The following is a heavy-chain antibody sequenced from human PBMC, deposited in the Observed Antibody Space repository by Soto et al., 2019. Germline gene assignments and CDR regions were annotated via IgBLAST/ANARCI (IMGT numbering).Heavy chain of an antibody. CDR1: GFTFSDHY. Sequence: EVQLVESGGGLGQPGGSLRLSCAASGFTFSDHYMDWVRQAPGKGLEWVGRSRNKANSYTTEYAASVKGRFTVSRDASENSLYLQMNSLKTEDTAVYFGVRVKVGATVGDFWCQGTLVTVSS. J-gene: IGHJ4*02. D-gene: IGHD1-26*01. CDR3: VRVKVGATVGDF. CDR2: SRNKANSYTT. V-gene: IGHV3-72*01.